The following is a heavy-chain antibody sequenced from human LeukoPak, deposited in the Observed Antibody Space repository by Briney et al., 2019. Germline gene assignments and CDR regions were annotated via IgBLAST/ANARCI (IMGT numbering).Heavy chain of an antibody. CDR1: GGSISSYY. V-gene: IGHV4-59*12. J-gene: IGHJ6*02. Sequence: SETLSLTCTVSGGSISSYYWSWIRQPPGKGLEWIGYIYYSGSTNYNPSLKSRVTISVDTSKNQFSLQLSSVTAADTAVYYCARDEYCSGGSCFEKGMDVWGQGTTVTVSS. CDR2: IYYSGST. D-gene: IGHD2-15*01. CDR3: ARDEYCSGGSCFEKGMDV.